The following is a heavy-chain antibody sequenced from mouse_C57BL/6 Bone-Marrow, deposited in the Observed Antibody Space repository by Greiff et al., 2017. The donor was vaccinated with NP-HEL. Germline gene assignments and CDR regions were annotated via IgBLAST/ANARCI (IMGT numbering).Heavy chain of an antibody. D-gene: IGHD2-5*01. CDR1: GFNIKNTY. CDR3: ASTYYSNCWYFDV. V-gene: IGHV14-3*01. Sequence: EVKLQESVAELVRPGASVKLSCTASGFNIKNTYMHWVKQRPEQGLEWIGRIDPANGNTKYAPKFQGKATITADTSSNTAYLQLSSLTSEDTAIYYCASTYYSNCWYFDVWGTGTTVTVSS. J-gene: IGHJ1*03. CDR2: IDPANGNT.